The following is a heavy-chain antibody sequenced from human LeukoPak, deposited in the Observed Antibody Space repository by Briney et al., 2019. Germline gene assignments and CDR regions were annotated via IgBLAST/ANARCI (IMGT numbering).Heavy chain of an antibody. J-gene: IGHJ4*02. CDR2: ISSSSSYI. CDR3: ARGIVGATSNYFDY. CDR1: GFTFSSYS. V-gene: IGHV3-21*01. Sequence: GGSVRLSCAASGFTFSSYSMNWVRQAPGKGLEWVSSISSSSSYIYYADSVKGRFTISRDNSKNTLYLQMNSLRAEDTAVYYCARGIVGATSNYFDYWGQGTLVTVSS. D-gene: IGHD1-26*01.